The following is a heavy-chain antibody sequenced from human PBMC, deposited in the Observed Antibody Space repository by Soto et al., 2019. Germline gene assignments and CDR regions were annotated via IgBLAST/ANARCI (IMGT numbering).Heavy chain of an antibody. CDR2: INAGNGNT. J-gene: IGHJ5*02. CDR3: ARACSGGSCRWFDP. Sequence: QVQLVQSGAEVKKPGASVKVSCKASGYTFTSYAMHWVRQAPGQRLEWMGWINAGNGNTKYSQKFQGRVTITRDTSASTDYMELSRLRSEDTAVYYCARACSGGSCRWFDPWGQGTLVTVSS. V-gene: IGHV1-3*01. D-gene: IGHD2-15*01. CDR1: GYTFTSYA.